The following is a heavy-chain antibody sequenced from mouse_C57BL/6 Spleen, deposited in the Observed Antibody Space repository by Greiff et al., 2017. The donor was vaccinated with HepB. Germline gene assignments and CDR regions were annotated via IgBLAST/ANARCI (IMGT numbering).Heavy chain of an antibody. J-gene: IGHJ2*01. V-gene: IGHV1-4*01. Sequence: QVQLQQSGAELARPGASVKMSCKASGYTFTSCTMHWVKQRPGQGLEWIGYINPSSGYTKYNQKFKDKATLTADKSSSTAYMQLSSLTSEDSAVYYCARGYGHFDYWGQGTTLTVSS. CDR1: GYTFTSCT. CDR3: ARGYGHFDY. CDR2: INPSSGYT. D-gene: IGHD1-1*01.